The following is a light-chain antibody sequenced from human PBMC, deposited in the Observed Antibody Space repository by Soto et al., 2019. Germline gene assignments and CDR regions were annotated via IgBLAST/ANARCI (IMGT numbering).Light chain of an antibody. CDR2: AAS. V-gene: IGKV1-8*01. J-gene: IGKJ5*01. Sequence: AIRMTQSPSSLSASTGDRVTITCRASQGISSYLAWYQQKPGKAPKLLIYAASTLQSGVPSRFSGSGSGTDLTLTISCLQSEDFATYYCQQYYSYPPITFGQGTRLAIK. CDR3: QQYYSYPPIT. CDR1: QGISSY.